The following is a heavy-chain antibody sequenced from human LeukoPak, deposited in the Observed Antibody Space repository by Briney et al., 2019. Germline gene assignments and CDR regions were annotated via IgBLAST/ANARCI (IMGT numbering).Heavy chain of an antibody. D-gene: IGHD2-2*01. Sequence: PSETLSLTCAVYGGSFSGYYWSWIRQPPGKGLEWIGYIYYSGSTNYNPSLKSRVTISVDTSKNQFSLKLSSVTAADTAVYYCARRTSPYCSSTSCYDYWYFDLWGRGTLVTVSS. CDR2: IYYSGST. CDR3: ARRTSPYCSSTSCYDYWYFDL. J-gene: IGHJ2*01. CDR1: GGSFSGYY. V-gene: IGHV4-59*08.